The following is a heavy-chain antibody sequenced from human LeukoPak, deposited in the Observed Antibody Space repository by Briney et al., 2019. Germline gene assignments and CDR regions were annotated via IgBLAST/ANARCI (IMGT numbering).Heavy chain of an antibody. CDR3: ARLPNAVFDY. D-gene: IGHD2-2*01. CDR1: GGSISSYY. CDR2: IYYSGST. V-gene: IGHV4-59*01. Sequence: PSETLSLTCTVSGGSISSYYWSWIRQPPGKGLEWIGYIYYSGSTNYNPSLKSRVTISVDTSKNQFSLKLSSVTAADTAVYYCARLPNAVFDYWGQGTLVTVSS. J-gene: IGHJ4*02.